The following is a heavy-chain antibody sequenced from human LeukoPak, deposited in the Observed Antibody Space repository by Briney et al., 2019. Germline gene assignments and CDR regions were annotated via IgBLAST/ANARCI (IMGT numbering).Heavy chain of an antibody. CDR1: GGSFGGYY. CDR2: INHSGST. D-gene: IGHD4-23*01. CDR3: ARVQIRGYGGPFDY. J-gene: IGHJ4*02. Sequence: PSETLSLTCAVYGGSFGGYYWSWIRQPPGKGLEWIGEINHSGSTNYNPSLKSRVTISVDTSKNQFSLKLSSVTAADTAVYYCARVQIRGYGGPFDYWGQGTLVTVSS. V-gene: IGHV4-34*01.